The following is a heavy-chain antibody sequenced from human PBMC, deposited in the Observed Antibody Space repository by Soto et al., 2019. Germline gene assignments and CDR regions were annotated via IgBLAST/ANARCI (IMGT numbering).Heavy chain of an antibody. V-gene: IGHV3-48*03. CDR2: ISDDGASI. D-gene: IGHD5-18*01. J-gene: IGHJ4*02. Sequence: CEASGFSFSSFAMNWVRQAPGRGLEWVSYISDDGASIYYADSLKGRFTISRDNAKNSLSLQMNNLRAEDTAVYYCARENSVQAWLHHFDHWGLGTLVTVSS. CDR1: GFSFSSFA. CDR3: ARENSVQAWLHHFDH.